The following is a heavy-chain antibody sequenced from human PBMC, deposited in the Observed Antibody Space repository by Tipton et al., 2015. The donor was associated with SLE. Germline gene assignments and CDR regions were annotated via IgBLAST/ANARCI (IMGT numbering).Heavy chain of an antibody. CDR3: ARRYYDFWSGYYRGFDY. D-gene: IGHD3-3*01. CDR2: INHSGST. J-gene: IGHJ4*02. Sequence: TLSLTCAVYGGSFSGYYWSWIRQPPGKGLEWIGEINHSGSTNYNPSLKSRVTISVDTPKNQFSLKLTSVTAADTAVYYCARRYYDFWSGYYRGFDYWGQGTLVTVSS. V-gene: IGHV4-34*01. CDR1: GGSFSGYY.